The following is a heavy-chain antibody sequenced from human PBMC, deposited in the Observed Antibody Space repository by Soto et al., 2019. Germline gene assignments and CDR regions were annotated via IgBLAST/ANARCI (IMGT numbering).Heavy chain of an antibody. CDR1: GYSFATYW. J-gene: IGHJ6*02. CDR3: GRQYADTSMGGYFYTCLDV. CDR2: IYPADSDT. V-gene: IGHV5-51*01. Sequence: GESLKISCEGFGYSFATYWIGWVRQMPGKGLEWMGIIYPADSDTRYSPSFQGQVTISADKSINTAYLQWSSLKASDTAMYDCGRQYADTSMGGYFYTCLDVWGQGTTVTSP. D-gene: IGHD5-18*01.